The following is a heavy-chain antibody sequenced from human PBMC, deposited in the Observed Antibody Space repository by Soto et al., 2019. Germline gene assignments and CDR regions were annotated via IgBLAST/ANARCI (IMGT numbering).Heavy chain of an antibody. D-gene: IGHD4-17*01. J-gene: IGHJ1*01. CDR1: GGSFSGYY. CDR3: ARSGPRFYMTTVTTRYFQH. CDR2: INHSGST. V-gene: IGHV4-34*01. Sequence: SETLSLTCAVYGGSFSGYYWSWIRQPPGKGLEWIGEINHSGSTNYNPSLKSRVTISVDTSKNQFSLKLSSVTAADTAVYYCARSGPRFYMTTVTTRYFQHWGQGTLVTVSS.